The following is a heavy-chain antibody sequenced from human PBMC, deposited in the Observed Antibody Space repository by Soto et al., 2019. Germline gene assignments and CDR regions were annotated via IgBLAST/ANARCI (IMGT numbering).Heavy chain of an antibody. D-gene: IGHD2-2*01. CDR3: ARNPTPRYCSSTSCYGRRYYYYYYGMDV. Sequence: SETLSLTCTVSGGSISSGDYYWSWIRQPPGKGLEWIGYIYYSGSTYYNPSLKSRVTISVDTSKNKFSLKLSSVTAADTAVYYCARNPTPRYCSSTSCYGRRYYYYYYGMDVWGQGTTVTVSS. V-gene: IGHV4-30-4*01. J-gene: IGHJ6*02. CDR1: GGSISSGDYY. CDR2: IYYSGST.